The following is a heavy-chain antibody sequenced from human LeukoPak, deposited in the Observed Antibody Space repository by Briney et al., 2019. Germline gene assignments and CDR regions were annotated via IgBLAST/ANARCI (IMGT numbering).Heavy chain of an antibody. D-gene: IGHD3-3*01. CDR1: GGTFSSYA. V-gene: IGHV1-69*01. J-gene: IGHJ4*02. CDR2: IIPIFGTA. Sequence: SSVKASCKASGGTFSSYAISWVRQAPGQGLEWMGGIIPIFGTANYAQKFQGRVTITADESTSTAYMELSSLRSEDTAVYYCARVSDFWSGYSSTHDYWGQGTLVTVSS. CDR3: ARVSDFWSGYSSTHDY.